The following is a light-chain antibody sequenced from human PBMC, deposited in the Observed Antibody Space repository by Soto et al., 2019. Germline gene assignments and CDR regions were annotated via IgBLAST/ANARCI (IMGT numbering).Light chain of an antibody. CDR2: DAS. Sequence: DIQMTQSPSTLSSSVGDRVTITCRASQSIGVWLAWYQQKPGRAPKLLIYDASTLQRGVPSRFSGSGSGTEFTLNISSLQPEDFATYYCQQYDISSGTFGRGTKVDIK. V-gene: IGKV1-5*01. CDR1: QSIGVW. J-gene: IGKJ1*01. CDR3: QQYDISSGT.